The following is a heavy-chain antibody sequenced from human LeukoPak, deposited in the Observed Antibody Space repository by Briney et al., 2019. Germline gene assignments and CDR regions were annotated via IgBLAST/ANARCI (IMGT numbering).Heavy chain of an antibody. CDR1: GGSFSGYY. CDR3: ARGTKYSWNYIRNWFDP. V-gene: IGHV4-34*01. D-gene: IGHD1-7*01. J-gene: IGHJ5*02. CDR2: INHSGST. Sequence: SETLSLTCAVYGGSFSGYYWSWIRQPPGKGLEWIGEINHSGSTNYNPSLKSRVTISVDTSKNQFSLKLSSVTAADTAVYYCARGTKYSWNYIRNWFDPWGQGTLVTVSS.